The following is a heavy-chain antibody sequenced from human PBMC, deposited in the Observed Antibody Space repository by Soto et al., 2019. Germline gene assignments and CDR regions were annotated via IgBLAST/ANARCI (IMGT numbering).Heavy chain of an antibody. CDR2: INPNSGGT. Sequence: GASVKVSCKASGYTFTGYYMHWVRQAPGQGLEWMGWINPNSGGTNYAQKFQGWVTMTRDTSISTAYMELSRLRSDDTAVYYCARDRNGDYDSYDYWAQRTLVTVSS. CDR3: ARDRNGDYDSYDY. J-gene: IGHJ4*02. CDR1: GYTFTGYY. V-gene: IGHV1-2*04. D-gene: IGHD4-17*01.